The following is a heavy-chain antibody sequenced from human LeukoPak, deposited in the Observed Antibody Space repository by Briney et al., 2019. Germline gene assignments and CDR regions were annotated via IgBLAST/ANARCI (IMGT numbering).Heavy chain of an antibody. CDR2: SSAHNGDT. J-gene: IGHJ3*02. Sequence: ASVKVSCKASGFTFTSYGISWVRQAPGQGLEWMGLSSAHNGDTNYAQNIQGRVTMTTDTSTTTAYMELRSLRSDDTAVYYCAREAYCSGGSCYPGALDTWGQGTMVTVSS. D-gene: IGHD2-15*01. V-gene: IGHV1-18*01. CDR1: GFTFTSYG. CDR3: AREAYCSGGSCYPGALDT.